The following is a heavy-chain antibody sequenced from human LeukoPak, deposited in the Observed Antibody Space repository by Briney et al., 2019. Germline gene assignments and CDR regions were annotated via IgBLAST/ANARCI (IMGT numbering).Heavy chain of an antibody. CDR1: GYTFTSYD. V-gene: IGHV1-8*01. CDR2: MNPNSGNT. J-gene: IGHJ4*02. Sequence: GSVKVSCKASGYTFTSYDMNWVGQAAGQGLEGMGWMNPNSGNTGYAQKFQGRVTMTRNTSVSTAYMELSSLRSEDTAVYYCARVQNRGYSGYGPDYWGQGTLVTVSS. D-gene: IGHD5-12*01. CDR3: ARVQNRGYSGYGPDY.